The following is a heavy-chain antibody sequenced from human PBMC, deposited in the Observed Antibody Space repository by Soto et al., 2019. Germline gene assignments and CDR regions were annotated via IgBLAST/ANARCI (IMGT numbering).Heavy chain of an antibody. Sequence: PGGSLRLSCAASGFTYSTYTMHWVRQAPGKGLEWVAVISYDGGSKFYADSVKGRFTISRDSSKQTLYLQMNSLRAEDTAVYYCAKRTVGWYFDLWGRGTLVTVSS. CDR3: AKRTVGWYFDL. V-gene: IGHV3-30*18. D-gene: IGHD4-17*01. J-gene: IGHJ2*01. CDR1: GFTYSTYT. CDR2: ISYDGGSK.